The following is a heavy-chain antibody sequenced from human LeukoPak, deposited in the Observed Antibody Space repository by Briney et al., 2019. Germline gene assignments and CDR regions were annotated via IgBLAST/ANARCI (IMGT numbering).Heavy chain of an antibody. Sequence: GESLKISCKGSGYSFTSYWIGWVRQMPGKGLEWMGIIYPGDSDTRYSPSFQGQVTISADKSISTAYLQWSSLKASDTAMYYCAAGRIRYFDWLYFDYWGQGTLVTVSS. CDR2: IYPGDSDT. V-gene: IGHV5-51*01. J-gene: IGHJ4*02. CDR3: AAGRIRYFDWLYFDY. D-gene: IGHD3-9*01. CDR1: GYSFTSYW.